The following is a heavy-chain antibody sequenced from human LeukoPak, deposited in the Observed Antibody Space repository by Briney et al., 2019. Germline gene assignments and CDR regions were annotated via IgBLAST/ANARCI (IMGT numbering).Heavy chain of an antibody. V-gene: IGHV4-30-2*01. CDR3: ARRAEWWDSDDAFDI. D-gene: IGHD2-15*01. CDR1: GGSISSSSYY. J-gene: IGHJ3*02. CDR2: NYHSGST. Sequence: PSETLSLTCTVSGGSISSSSYYWSWIRQPPGKGLEWIGYNYHSGSTYYNPSLKSRVTISVDRSKNQFSLKLSSVTAADTAVYYCARRAEWWDSDDAFDIWGQGTMVTVSS.